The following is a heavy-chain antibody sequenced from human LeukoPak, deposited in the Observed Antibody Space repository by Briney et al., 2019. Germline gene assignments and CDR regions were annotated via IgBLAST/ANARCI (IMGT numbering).Heavy chain of an antibody. V-gene: IGHV3-23*01. D-gene: IGHD6-6*01. CDR1: GLTFNSYA. J-gene: IGHJ4*02. Sequence: PGGSLRLSCAAPGLTFNSYAMSWVRQAPWERLQWVSGISDSGGNTYYADSVRGRFTISRDNSKNTLYLQMNSLRAEDTAVYYCARHRSSWLIDYWGQGTLVTVSS. CDR2: ISDSGGNT. CDR3: ARHRSSWLIDY.